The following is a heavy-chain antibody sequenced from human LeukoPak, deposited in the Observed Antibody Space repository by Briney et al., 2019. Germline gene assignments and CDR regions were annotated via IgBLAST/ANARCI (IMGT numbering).Heavy chain of an antibody. V-gene: IGHV1-2*02. CDR3: ARSYCSGGSCEEWFDP. J-gene: IGHJ5*02. CDR2: INPNSGGT. D-gene: IGHD2-15*01. CDR1: GYTFTGYY. Sequence: GASVKVSCKASGYTFTGYYMHWVRQAPGQGLEWMGWINPNSGGTNYAQKFQGRVTMTRDTSISTAYMELSRLRSDDTAVYYCARSYCSGGSCEEWFDPWGQGTLVTVSS.